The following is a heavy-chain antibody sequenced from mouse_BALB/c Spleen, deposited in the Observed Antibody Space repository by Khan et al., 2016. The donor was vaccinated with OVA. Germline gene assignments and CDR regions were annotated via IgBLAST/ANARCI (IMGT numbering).Heavy chain of an antibody. D-gene: IGHD2-10*01. V-gene: IGHV2-6-1*01. Sequence: VELVESGPGLVAPSQSLSITCTISGFSLTNYGVHWVRQPPGKGLEWLVGIWSDGSTTYNSALKSRLTISKYNSKSQVFLKMNSLQTDDTAVYFCARQPYYHYNIMDYWGQGTSVTVSS. CDR2: IWSDGST. CDR3: ARQPYYHYNIMDY. J-gene: IGHJ4*01. CDR1: GFSLTNYG.